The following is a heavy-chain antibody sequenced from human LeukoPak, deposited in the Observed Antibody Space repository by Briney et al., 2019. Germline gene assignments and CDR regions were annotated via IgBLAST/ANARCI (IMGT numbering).Heavy chain of an antibody. Sequence: PGGSLRLSCAASGFTFSSYSMNWVRQAPGTGLEWVSSISSSSSYIYYADSVKRRFTISRDNAKNSLYLQMNSLRAEDTAVYYCARDIGSGYYYGHWGQGTLVTVSS. V-gene: IGHV3-21*01. D-gene: IGHD3-22*01. CDR1: GFTFSSYS. J-gene: IGHJ4*02. CDR2: ISSSSSYI. CDR3: ARDIGSGYYYGH.